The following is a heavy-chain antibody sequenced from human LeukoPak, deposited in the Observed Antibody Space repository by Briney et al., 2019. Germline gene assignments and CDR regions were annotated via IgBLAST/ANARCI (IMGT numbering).Heavy chain of an antibody. J-gene: IGHJ3*02. CDR3: ARGPDYYGDYISWFPDAFHI. Sequence: PSETLSLTCADSGASFSGYIWNGIRQSPEKGLEWIGEIKYDGTTNYNPSLTSRVTMSIDKATNQFHLKVTSLTAADTAVYYCARGPDYYGDYISWFPDAFHIWGQGTLVSVSP. CDR1: GASFSGYI. CDR2: IKYDGTT. V-gene: IGHV4-34*01. D-gene: IGHD4-17*01.